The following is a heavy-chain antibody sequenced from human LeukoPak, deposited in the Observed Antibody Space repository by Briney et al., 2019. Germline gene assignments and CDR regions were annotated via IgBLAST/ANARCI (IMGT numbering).Heavy chain of an antibody. CDR1: GFVFSSYW. CDR3: ASDRGGKEF. Sequence: PGASLRLSCTASGFVFSSYWVSWVRQAPGKGLEWVANIKDDESHKYYGDSVKGRFTISRDNAKKSLYLQMNSLRAEDTAVYYCASDRGGKEFWGQGPLV. D-gene: IGHD4-23*01. J-gene: IGHJ1*01. CDR2: IKDDESHK. V-gene: IGHV3-7*03.